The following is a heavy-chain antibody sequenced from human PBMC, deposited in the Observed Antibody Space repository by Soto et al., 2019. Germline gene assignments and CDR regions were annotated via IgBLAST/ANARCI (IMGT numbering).Heavy chain of an antibody. CDR3: TRQSSSWSYFDY. D-gene: IGHD6-13*01. V-gene: IGHV3-73*01. CDR1: GFTFSGSA. CDR2: IRSKANSYAT. Sequence: GGSLRLSCAASGFTFSGSAMHWVRQASGKGPEWVGRIRSKANSYATAYAASVKGRFTISRDDSKNTAYLQMNSLKTEDTAVYYCTRQSSSWSYFDYWGQGTLVTVSS. J-gene: IGHJ4*02.